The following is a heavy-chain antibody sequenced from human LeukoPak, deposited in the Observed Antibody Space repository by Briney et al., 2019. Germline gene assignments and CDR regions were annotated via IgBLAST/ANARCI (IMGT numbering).Heavy chain of an antibody. CDR2: IYHSGTT. Sequence: SETLSLTCTVSGYSISSHYYWGWIRQPPGKGLEWIGGIYHSGTTYYNSSLKSRVTISVDTSKNQFSLKLSSVTAADTAVYYCARASRGLVHYYYYMDVWGKGTTVTISS. CDR3: ARASRGLVHYYYYMDV. CDR1: GYSISSHYY. D-gene: IGHD3-10*01. V-gene: IGHV4-38-2*02. J-gene: IGHJ6*03.